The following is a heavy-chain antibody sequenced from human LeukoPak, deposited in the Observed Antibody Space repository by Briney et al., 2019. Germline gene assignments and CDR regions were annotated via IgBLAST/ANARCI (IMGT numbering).Heavy chain of an antibody. J-gene: IGHJ6*02. CDR3: ARSVDYVWGTLGGMDV. Sequence: GRSLRLSCAASGFTFSSCPMHWVRQAPGKGLEWVALISYDGSNKYYADSVKGRFTISRDNSNNTLYLQMNSLRAEDTAVYYCARSVDYVWGTLGGMDVWGQGTTVTVSS. CDR1: GFTFSSCP. V-gene: IGHV3-30-3*01. CDR2: ISYDGSNK. D-gene: IGHD3-16*01.